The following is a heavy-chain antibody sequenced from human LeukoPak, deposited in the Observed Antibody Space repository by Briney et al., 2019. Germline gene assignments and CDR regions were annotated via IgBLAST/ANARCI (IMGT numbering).Heavy chain of an antibody. J-gene: IGHJ4*02. V-gene: IGHV3-23*01. CDR2: ISGSGGST. D-gene: IGHD2-21*02. Sequence: PGGSLRLSCAASGFTFSSYAMGWVRQAPGKGLEWVSAISGSGGSTYYADSVKGRFTISRDNSKNTLYLQMNSLRAEDTAVYYCAKTCKETVTADYWGQGTLVTVSS. CDR1: GFTFSSYA. CDR3: AKTCKETVTADY.